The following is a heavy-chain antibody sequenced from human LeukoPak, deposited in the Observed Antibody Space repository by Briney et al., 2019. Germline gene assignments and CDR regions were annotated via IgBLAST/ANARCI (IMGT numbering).Heavy chain of an antibody. CDR2: IYYSGST. Sequence: SQTLSLTCTVSGGSISSYYWSWIRQPPGKGLEWIGYIYYSGSTNYNPSLKSRVTISVDTSKNQFSLKLSSVTAADTAVYYCARVVGEGYFDYWGQGTLVTVSS. D-gene: IGHD2-2*01. CDR1: GGSISSYY. J-gene: IGHJ4*02. V-gene: IGHV4-59*01. CDR3: ARVVGEGYFDY.